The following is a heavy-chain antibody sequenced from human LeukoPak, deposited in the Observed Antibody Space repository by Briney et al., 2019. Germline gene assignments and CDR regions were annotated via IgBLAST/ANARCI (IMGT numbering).Heavy chain of an antibody. CDR2: ISYDGSHK. D-gene: IGHD1-7*01. CDR1: GFTFSRYG. Sequence: GGPLRLSCAASGFTFSRYGMYWVRQAPGKGLEWVALISYDGSHKYYADSVKGRFTISRDNSKNTLYLQMNSLRAEDTAVYYCAKSPDTWNYGFLDYWGQGTLVTVSS. CDR3: AKSPDTWNYGFLDY. J-gene: IGHJ4*02. V-gene: IGHV3-30*18.